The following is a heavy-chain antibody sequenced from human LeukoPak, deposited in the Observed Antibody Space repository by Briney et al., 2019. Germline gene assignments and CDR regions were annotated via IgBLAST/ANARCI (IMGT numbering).Heavy chain of an antibody. J-gene: IGHJ6*04. CDR3: AKDAYSSSWYTGYYGMDV. Sequence: PGGSLRLSCAASGFTFSGYGMHWVRQAPGKGLEWVAVISYDGSNKYYADSVKGRFTISRDNSKNTLYLQMNSLRAEDTAVYYCAKDAYSSSWYTGYYGMDVWGKGTTVTVSS. CDR1: GFTFSGYG. D-gene: IGHD6-13*01. V-gene: IGHV3-30*18. CDR2: ISYDGSNK.